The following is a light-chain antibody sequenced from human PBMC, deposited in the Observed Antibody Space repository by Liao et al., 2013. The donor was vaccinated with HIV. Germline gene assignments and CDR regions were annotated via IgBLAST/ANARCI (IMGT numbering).Light chain of an antibody. V-gene: IGLV3-1*01. J-gene: IGLJ3*02. CDR1: KLGDKY. Sequence: SYELTQPPSVSVSPGQTASITCSGDKLGDKYACWYQQKPGQSPVLVIYQDNKRPSGIPERFSGSNSGNTATLTISRVEAGDEADYYCQVWDSSSDPWVFGGGTKLTVL. CDR2: QDN. CDR3: QVWDSSSDPWV.